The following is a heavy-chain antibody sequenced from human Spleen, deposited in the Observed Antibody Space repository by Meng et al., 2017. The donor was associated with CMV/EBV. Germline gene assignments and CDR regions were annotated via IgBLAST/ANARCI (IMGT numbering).Heavy chain of an antibody. Sequence: GGSLRLSCAASGFTFSSYWVHWVRQAPGKGLVWVSRINSDGSSTSYADSVKDRFTITRDNDKNTLYLQKNSLIAEETAVYYCARERAGDYRVPLGYWGQGTLVTVSS. D-gene: IGHD4-11*01. CDR1: GFTFSSYW. V-gene: IGHV3-74*01. CDR2: INSDGSST. J-gene: IGHJ4*02. CDR3: ARERAGDYRVPLGY.